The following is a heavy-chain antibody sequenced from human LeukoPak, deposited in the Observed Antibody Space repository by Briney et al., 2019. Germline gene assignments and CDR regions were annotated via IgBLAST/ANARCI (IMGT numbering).Heavy chain of an antibody. D-gene: IGHD3-16*01. CDR1: GFSFSDYY. J-gene: IGHJ4*02. V-gene: IGHV3-11*04. CDR3: ARGLYSYDY. CDR2: ISYSGSPT. Sequence: GGSLRLSCGASGFSFSDYYMAWIRQAPGKGLEWISYISYSGSPTDYADSMKGRFTISRDNAKNSLYLQMDSLRVEDTAVYYCARGLYSYDYWGQGTLVTVSS.